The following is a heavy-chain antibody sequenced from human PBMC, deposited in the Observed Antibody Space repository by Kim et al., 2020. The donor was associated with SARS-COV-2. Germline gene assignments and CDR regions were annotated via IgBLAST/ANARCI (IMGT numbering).Heavy chain of an antibody. V-gene: IGHV1-8*01. Sequence: GNTGYATKFQGRVTMTRNTSISTAYMELSSLRSEDTAVYYCARFVAAGDYWGQGTLVTVSS. D-gene: IGHD6-13*01. J-gene: IGHJ4*02. CDR3: ARFVAAGDY. CDR2: GNT.